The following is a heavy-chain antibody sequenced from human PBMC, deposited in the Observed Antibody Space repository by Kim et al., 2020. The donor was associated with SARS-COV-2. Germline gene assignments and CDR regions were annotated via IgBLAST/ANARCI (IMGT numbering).Heavy chain of an antibody. CDR2: IYYSGST. D-gene: IGHD2-15*01. V-gene: IGHV4-59*01. CDR3: AGIRGLGSFVDY. J-gene: IGHJ4*02. CDR1: GGSISSYY. Sequence: SETLSLTCTVSGGSISSYYWSWIRQPPGKGLEWIGYIYYSGSTNYNPSLKSRVTISVDTSKNQFSLKLSSVTAADTAVYYCAGIRGLGSFVDYWSQGTLV.